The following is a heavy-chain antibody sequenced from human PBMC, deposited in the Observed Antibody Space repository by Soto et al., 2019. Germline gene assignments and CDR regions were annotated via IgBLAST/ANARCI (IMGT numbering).Heavy chain of an antibody. CDR1: GYTFTGYY. V-gene: IGHV1-2*02. CDR2: INPKSGGT. Sequence: ASVKVSCKASGYTFTGYYLHWVRQAPGQGLEWMGWINPKSGGTHSAQRFQGRVTMTRDTSISTAYMELSRLRSDDTAVYYCARSLAATPDYWGQGTLVTVSS. D-gene: IGHD2-15*01. J-gene: IGHJ4*02. CDR3: ARSLAATPDY.